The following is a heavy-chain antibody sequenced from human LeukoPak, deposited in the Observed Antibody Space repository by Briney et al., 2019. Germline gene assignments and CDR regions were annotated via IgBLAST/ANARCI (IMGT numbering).Heavy chain of an antibody. CDR3: ARDLYYFGSGSYVPGLPDY. D-gene: IGHD3-10*01. J-gene: IGHJ4*02. CDR1: GFTFSSYE. V-gene: IGHV3-48*03. CDR2: ICSRCSYI. Sequence: PGGSLRLSCVVSGFTFSSYEVNWVRQAPGMGLEWVSYICSRCSYIYYAESVKGRFTISRDNAKNSLYLQMNSLRAEDTAVYYCARDLYYFGSGSYVPGLPDYWGQGTLVTVSS.